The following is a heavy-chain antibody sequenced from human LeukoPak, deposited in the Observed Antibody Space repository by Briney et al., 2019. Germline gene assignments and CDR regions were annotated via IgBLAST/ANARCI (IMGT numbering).Heavy chain of an antibody. CDR2: INAGNGNT. D-gene: IGHD4-17*01. J-gene: IGHJ4*02. V-gene: IGHV1-3*03. CDR3: ARDAPGRNYGDYRELDD. Sequence: ASVKVSCKASGYTFTSYAMHWVRQAPGQRLEWMGWINAGNGNTKYSQEFQGRVTITRDTSASTAYMELSSLRSEDMAVYYCARDAPGRNYGDYRELDDWGQGTLVTVSS. CDR1: GYTFTSYA.